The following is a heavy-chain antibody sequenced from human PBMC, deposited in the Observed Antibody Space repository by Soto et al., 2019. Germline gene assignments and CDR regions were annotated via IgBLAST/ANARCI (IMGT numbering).Heavy chain of an antibody. CDR3: AKCGSSSLFYYYYYYMDV. Sequence: GGSLRLSCAASGFTFSSYAMSWVRQAPGKGLEWVSAISGSGGSTYYADSVKGRFTISRDNSKNTLYLQMNSLRAEDTAVYYCAKCGSSSLFYYYYYYMDVWGKGTTVTVSS. J-gene: IGHJ6*03. CDR2: ISGSGGST. CDR1: GFTFSSYA. D-gene: IGHD6-6*01. V-gene: IGHV3-23*01.